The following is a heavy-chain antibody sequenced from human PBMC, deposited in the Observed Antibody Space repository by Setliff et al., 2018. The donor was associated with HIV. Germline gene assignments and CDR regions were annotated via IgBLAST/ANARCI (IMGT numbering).Heavy chain of an antibody. CDR2: IYGSGST. CDR3: ARGWRSLIRGGWFDP. Sequence: PSETLSLTCTVSGDSVRSQTYTWSWIRQSAGEGLEWIGHIYGSGSTDYNPSLNSRVTISLDTSKNQFSLRLTSVTAADTAVYYCARGWRSLIRGGWFDPWGQGTLVTVSS. V-gene: IGHV4-61*09. D-gene: IGHD3-10*01. CDR1: GDSVRSQTYT. J-gene: IGHJ5*02.